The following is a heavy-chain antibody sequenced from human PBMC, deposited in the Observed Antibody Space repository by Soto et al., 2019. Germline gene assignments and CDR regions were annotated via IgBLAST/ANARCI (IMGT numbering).Heavy chain of an antibody. CDR1: GGSVSSSNYY. CDR2: IYYSGGA. V-gene: IGHV4-61*01. D-gene: IGHD3-10*01. Sequence: SETLSLTCTVSGGSVSSSNYYWSWIRQPPGKGLEWIGYIYYSGGASYNPSLKSRVTISIDTSRNQFSLKLSSVTAADTAVYFCARFGSYISGTYYNVIDSWGQGTLVTVSS. CDR3: ARFGSYISGTYYNVIDS. J-gene: IGHJ5*01.